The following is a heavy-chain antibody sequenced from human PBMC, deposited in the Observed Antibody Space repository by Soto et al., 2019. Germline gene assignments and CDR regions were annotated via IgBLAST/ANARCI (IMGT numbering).Heavy chain of an antibody. J-gene: IGHJ4*02. CDR1: GFTFSSYG. CDR2: ISYDGSNK. CDR3: AKDSSGSYMYYFDY. Sequence: QVQLVESGGGVVQPGRSLRLSCAASGFTFSSYGMRWVRQAPGKGLEWVAVISYDGSNKYYADSVKGRFTISRDNSKNTLYLQMNSLRAEDTAVYYCAKDSSGSYMYYFDYWGQGTLVTVSS. D-gene: IGHD1-26*01. V-gene: IGHV3-30*18.